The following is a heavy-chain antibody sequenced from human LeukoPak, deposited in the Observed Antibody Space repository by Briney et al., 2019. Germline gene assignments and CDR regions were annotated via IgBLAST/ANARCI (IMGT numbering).Heavy chain of an antibody. V-gene: IGHV3-21*01. Sequence: TGGSLRLSCAGSGFTFSSYSMNWVRQAPGKGLEWVSSISSSSSYIYYADSVKGRFTISRDNAKNSLYLQMNSLRAEDTAVYYSARGARGSSGYPDYWGQGTLVTVSS. CDR2: ISSSSSYI. CDR1: GFTFSSYS. J-gene: IGHJ4*02. CDR3: ARGARGSSGYPDY. D-gene: IGHD3-22*01.